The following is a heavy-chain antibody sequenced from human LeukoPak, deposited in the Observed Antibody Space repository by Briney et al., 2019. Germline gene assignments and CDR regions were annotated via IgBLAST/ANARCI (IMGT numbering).Heavy chain of an antibody. J-gene: IGHJ4*02. Sequence: ASVKVSCKASGGTFSSYAISWVRQAPGQGLEWMGRITPILGIANYAQKFQGRVTITSDTSTSTAYIELSSLRSEDTAVCYCASTEGYRGYDYFDYWGQGTLVTVSS. CDR2: ITPILGIA. D-gene: IGHD5-12*01. CDR1: GGTFSSYA. V-gene: IGHV1-69*04. CDR3: ASTEGYRGYDYFDY.